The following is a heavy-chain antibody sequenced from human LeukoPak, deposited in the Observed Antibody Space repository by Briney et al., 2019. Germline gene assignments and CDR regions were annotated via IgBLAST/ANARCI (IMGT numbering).Heavy chain of an antibody. CDR2: VSNDGSST. Sequence: GESLKLSCAASGFTLSNYWMHWVRQGPGKGLVWVSRVSNDGSSTAYADSVRGRFTISRDNAKNTLYLQMNSLRAEDTAVYYCVGAAADTTPRPWGQGTLVTVPS. J-gene: IGHJ4*02. D-gene: IGHD6-13*01. V-gene: IGHV3-74*01. CDR3: VGAAADTTPRP. CDR1: GFTLSNYW.